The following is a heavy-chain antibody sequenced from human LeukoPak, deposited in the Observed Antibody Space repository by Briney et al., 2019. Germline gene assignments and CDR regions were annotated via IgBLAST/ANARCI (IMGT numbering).Heavy chain of an antibody. CDR2: ISSSSSYI. J-gene: IGHJ6*03. D-gene: IGHD1-26*01. CDR1: GFTFSSYS. Sequence: PGGSLRLSCAGSGFTFSSYSMNWVRRAPGMGLEWVSSISSSSSYIYYADSVKGRFTISRDNAKNSLYLQMNSLRAEDTAVYYCAREGGSGSYQGYYYYYYYMDVWGKGTTVTVSS. V-gene: IGHV3-21*01. CDR3: AREGGSGSYQGYYYYYYYMDV.